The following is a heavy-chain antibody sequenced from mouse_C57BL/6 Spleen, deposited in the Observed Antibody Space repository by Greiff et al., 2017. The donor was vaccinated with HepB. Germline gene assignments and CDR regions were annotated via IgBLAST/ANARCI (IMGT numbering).Heavy chain of an antibody. CDR1: GYTFTSYG. J-gene: IGHJ3*01. D-gene: IGHD2-3*01. CDR3: ASDGSGYYPPWFAC. CDR2: IYPRSGNT. V-gene: IGHV1-81*01. Sequence: QVQLQHSGAELARPGASVKLSCKASGYTFTSYGISWVKQRTGQGLEWIGEIYPRSGNTYYNEKFKGKATLTADKSSSTAYMELRSLTSEDSAVYFCASDGSGYYPPWFACWGQGTLVTVAA.